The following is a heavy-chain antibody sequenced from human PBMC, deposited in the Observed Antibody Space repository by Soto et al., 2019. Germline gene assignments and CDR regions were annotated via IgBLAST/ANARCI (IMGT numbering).Heavy chain of an antibody. D-gene: IGHD2-2*01. V-gene: IGHV4-61*01. J-gene: IGHJ5*02. CDR3: ARSPNIVVVPAASWFDP. Sequence: TLSLTCTVSGGSVSSGSYYWSWIRQPPGKGLEWIGYIYYSGSTNYNPSLKSRVTISVDTSKNQFSLKLSSVTAADTAVYYCARSPNIVVVPAASWFDPWGQGTLVTVSS. CDR1: GGSVSSGSYY. CDR2: IYYSGST.